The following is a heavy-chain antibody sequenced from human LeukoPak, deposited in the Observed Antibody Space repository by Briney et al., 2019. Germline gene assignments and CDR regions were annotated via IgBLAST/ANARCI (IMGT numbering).Heavy chain of an antibody. CDR3: ARGAQLTDY. CDR2: IGPDGGTT. D-gene: IGHD6-13*01. J-gene: IGHJ4*02. Sequence: PGGSLRLTCAASGFTFSTYGMHWVRQAPGKGLEYVSGIGPDGGTTYYAKSVKGRFTISRDNSKSMVYLQMGSLTADDMAVYYCARGAQLTDYWGQGTLVTVSS. CDR1: GFTFSTYG. V-gene: IGHV3-64*01.